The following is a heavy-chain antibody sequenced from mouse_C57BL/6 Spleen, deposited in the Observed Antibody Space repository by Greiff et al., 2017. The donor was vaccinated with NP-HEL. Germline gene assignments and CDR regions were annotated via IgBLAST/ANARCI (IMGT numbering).Heavy chain of an antibody. D-gene: IGHD2-3*01. V-gene: IGHV1-4*01. CDR2: INPSSGYT. CDR1: GYTFTSYT. CDR3: ARWLLPFDY. Sequence: QVQLKESGAELARPGASVKMSCKASGYTFTSYTMHWVKQRPGQGLEWIGYINPSSGYTKYNQKFKDKATLTADKSSSTAYMQLSSLTSEDSAVYYCARWLLPFDYWGQGTTLTVSS. J-gene: IGHJ2*01.